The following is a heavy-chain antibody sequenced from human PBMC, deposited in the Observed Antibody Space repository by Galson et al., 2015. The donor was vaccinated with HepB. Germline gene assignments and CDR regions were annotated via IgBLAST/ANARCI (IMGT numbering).Heavy chain of an antibody. V-gene: IGHV1-69*06. CDR2: IFPMSAAE. J-gene: IGHJ5*02. D-gene: IGHD3-9*01. CDR1: GGIFNRHG. Sequence: SVKVSCKASGGIFNRHGVSWVRQAPGQGLEWMGTIFPMSAAEDYAQKFQGRVTITVDKSTNTVYMELSSLRFEDTAVYYCARDLNYDILTGSAGWLDPWGQGTLVTVSS. CDR3: ARDLNYDILTGSAGWLDP.